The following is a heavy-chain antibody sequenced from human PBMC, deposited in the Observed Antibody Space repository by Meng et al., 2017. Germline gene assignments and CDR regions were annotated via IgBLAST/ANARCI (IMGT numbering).Heavy chain of an antibody. CDR3: ARSSLAVAGGSNY. D-gene: IGHD6-19*01. V-gene: IGHV1-18*04. CDR2: ISACNGNT. J-gene: IGHJ4*02. Sequence: ASVKVSCKASGYTFTGYYMHWVRQAPGQGLEWMGWISACNGNTNYAQKLQGRVTMTTDTSTSTAYMELRSLRSDDTAVYYCARSSLAVAGGSNYWGQGTLVTVSS. CDR1: GYTFTGYY.